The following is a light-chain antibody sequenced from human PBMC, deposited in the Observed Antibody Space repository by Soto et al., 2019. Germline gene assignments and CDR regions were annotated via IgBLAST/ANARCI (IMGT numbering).Light chain of an antibody. Sequence: AIEMTQSPSSLSAPVGDTLTITCRASQGIGKDLAWFQQRPGKAPKLLIYGDSGLQNGVPSRFSVSGSGTEFTLTISGLQPEDFATYFCLQDFNYPWTFGQGTKVDIK. CDR1: QGIGKD. V-gene: IGKV1-6*01. CDR2: GDS. J-gene: IGKJ1*01. CDR3: LQDFNYPWT.